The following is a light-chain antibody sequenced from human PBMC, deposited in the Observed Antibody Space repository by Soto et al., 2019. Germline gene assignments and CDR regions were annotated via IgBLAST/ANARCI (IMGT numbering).Light chain of an antibody. CDR2: DAS. Sequence: EIVFTHSPATLSLSPGERATLSCRASQSVSSNLAWYQQKPGQAPRLLIYDASNRATGIPARFSGSGSGTDFTLTISSLEPEDFAVYYCQRGDTFGQGTRLEIK. V-gene: IGKV3-11*01. J-gene: IGKJ5*01. CDR1: QSVSSN. CDR3: QRGDT.